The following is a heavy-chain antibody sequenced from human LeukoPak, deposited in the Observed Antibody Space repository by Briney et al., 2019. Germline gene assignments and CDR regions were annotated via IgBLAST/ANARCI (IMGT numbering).Heavy chain of an antibody. V-gene: IGHV5-51*01. D-gene: IGHD2-15*01. J-gene: IGHJ3*02. CDR2: IYPGDSDT. CDR1: GYNFTSYW. Sequence: GESLKISCKGSGYNFTSYWIGWVRQMPGKGLEWMEIIYPGDSDTRYSPSFQGQVTISADKSISTAYLQWSSLKASDTAMYYCARLGCSGGSCYWSDAFHIWGQGTMVTVSS. CDR3: ARLGCSGGSCYWSDAFHI.